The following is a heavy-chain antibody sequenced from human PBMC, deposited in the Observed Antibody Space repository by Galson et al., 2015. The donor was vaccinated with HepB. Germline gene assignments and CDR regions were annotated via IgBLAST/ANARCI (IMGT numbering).Heavy chain of an antibody. CDR3: ARSSGSGWYRVGYYFDY. CDR2: IKQDGSEK. Sequence: SLRLSCAASGLTFSSYWMSWVRQAPGKGLEWVANIKQDGSEKYYVDSVRGRFTISRDNAKNSLYLQMNSLRAEDTAVYYCARSSGSGWYRVGYYFDYWGQGTLVTVSS. CDR1: GLTFSSYW. J-gene: IGHJ4*02. V-gene: IGHV3-7*03. D-gene: IGHD6-19*01.